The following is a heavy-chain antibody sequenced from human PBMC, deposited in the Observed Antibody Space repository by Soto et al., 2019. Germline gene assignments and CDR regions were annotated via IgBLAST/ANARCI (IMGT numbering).Heavy chain of an antibody. Sequence: QVQLQESGPGLVKPSGTLSLTCAVSGGSISSSNWWSWVRQPPGKGLEWIGEIYHSGSTNYNPSLKSRVTISVDKSKNQFSLKLSSVTAADTAVYYCARQAKTYYYDSSGYQFDYWGQGTLVTVSS. J-gene: IGHJ4*02. D-gene: IGHD3-22*01. CDR1: GGSISSSNW. V-gene: IGHV4-4*02. CDR3: ARQAKTYYYDSSGYQFDY. CDR2: IYHSGST.